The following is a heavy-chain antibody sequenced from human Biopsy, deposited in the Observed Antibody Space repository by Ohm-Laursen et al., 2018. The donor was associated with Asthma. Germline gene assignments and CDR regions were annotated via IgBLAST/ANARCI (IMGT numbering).Heavy chain of an antibody. D-gene: IGHD4-23*01. CDR3: ARAIHGGNSDRLDFYYYGLDI. Sequence: SSVKVFCKASGGSFDTYAISWLRQAPGQGLEWMGGILPIFGTADYAQKFQARVTISADESTSTVYMELSSLRSEDTAVYYCARAIHGGNSDRLDFYYYGLDIWGQGTTVTVSS. V-gene: IGHV1-69*01. CDR1: GGSFDTYA. CDR2: ILPIFGTA. J-gene: IGHJ6*02.